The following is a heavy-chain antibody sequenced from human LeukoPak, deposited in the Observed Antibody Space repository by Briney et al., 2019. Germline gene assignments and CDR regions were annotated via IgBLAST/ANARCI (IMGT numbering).Heavy chain of an antibody. D-gene: IGHD3-22*01. CDR2: ISADSTYI. CDR3: AKASAMIVVVSKHFDY. CDR1: GFTFNTYT. J-gene: IGHJ4*02. V-gene: IGHV3-21*01. Sequence: GGSLRLSCAASGFTFNTYTMNWVRQAPGKGLEWVSSISADSTYIYFAGSVMGRFTISRDNAKNSLFLQMNSLRAEDTAVYYCAKASAMIVVVSKHFDYWGQGTLVTVSS.